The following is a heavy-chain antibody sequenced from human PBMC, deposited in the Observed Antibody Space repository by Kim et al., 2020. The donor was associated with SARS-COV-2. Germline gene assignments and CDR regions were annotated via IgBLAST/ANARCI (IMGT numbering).Heavy chain of an antibody. D-gene: IGHD3-10*01. Sequence: GGSLRLSCAASGFTFSSYAMHWVRQAPGKGLEWVAVISYDGSNKYYADSVKGRFTISRDNSKNTLYLQMNSLRAEDTAVYYCARVGSGSYFSALDYWGQGTLVTVSS. J-gene: IGHJ4*02. V-gene: IGHV3-30*04. CDR2: ISYDGSNK. CDR1: GFTFSSYA. CDR3: ARVGSGSYFSALDY.